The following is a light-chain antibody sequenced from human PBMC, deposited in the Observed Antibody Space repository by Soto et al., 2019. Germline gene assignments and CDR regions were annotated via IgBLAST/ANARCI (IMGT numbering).Light chain of an antibody. CDR1: SSDVGGYNY. CDR3: CSYAGSYSLV. Sequence: QSVLTQPRSVSGSPGQSVTISCTGTSSDVGGYNYVSWYQQHPGKAPKLMIYDVSKRPSGVPDRFSGSKSGNTASLTISGLQAADEADYYCCSYAGSYSLVFGTGTKVTVL. V-gene: IGLV2-11*01. J-gene: IGLJ1*01. CDR2: DVS.